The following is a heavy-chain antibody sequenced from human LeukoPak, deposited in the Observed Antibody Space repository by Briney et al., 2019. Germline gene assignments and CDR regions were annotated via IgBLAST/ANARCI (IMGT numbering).Heavy chain of an antibody. CDR1: GYTFTSYG. Sequence: ASVKVSCKASGYTFTSYGISWVRQAPGQGLEWMGWISAYNGNTNYAQKLQGRVTMTTDTSTSTAYMELRSLRSDDTAVYYCARDLGYCSSTSCYKARGFDPWGQGTLVTVSS. CDR3: ARDLGYCSSTSCYKARGFDP. D-gene: IGHD2-2*02. CDR2: ISAYNGNT. V-gene: IGHV1-18*01. J-gene: IGHJ5*02.